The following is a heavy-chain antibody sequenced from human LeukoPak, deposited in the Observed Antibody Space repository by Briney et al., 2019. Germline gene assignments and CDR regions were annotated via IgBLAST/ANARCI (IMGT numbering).Heavy chain of an antibody. J-gene: IGHJ3*02. CDR1: GGSFSGYY. D-gene: IGHD6-6*01. Sequence: SETLSLTCAVYGGSFSGYYWSWIRQPPGKGLEWIGEINHSGSTYYNPSLKSRVTISVDRSKNQFSLKLSSVTAADTAVYYCARGSSSSSFDIWGQGTMVTVSS. CDR2: INHSGST. CDR3: ARGSSSSSFDI. V-gene: IGHV4-34*01.